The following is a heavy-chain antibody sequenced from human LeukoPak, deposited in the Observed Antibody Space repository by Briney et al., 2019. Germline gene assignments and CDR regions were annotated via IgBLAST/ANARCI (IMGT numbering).Heavy chain of an antibody. Sequence: ASVKVSCKASGYTFTGYYMHWVRQAPGQGLEWMGWINPNSGGTNYAQKFQGRVTMTRDTSISTAYMELSRLRSDDTAVYYCARGGVVAATGHNWFDTWGQGTLVTVPS. CDR2: INPNSGGT. CDR3: ARGGVVAATGHNWFDT. V-gene: IGHV1-2*02. J-gene: IGHJ5*02. D-gene: IGHD2-15*01. CDR1: GYTFTGYY.